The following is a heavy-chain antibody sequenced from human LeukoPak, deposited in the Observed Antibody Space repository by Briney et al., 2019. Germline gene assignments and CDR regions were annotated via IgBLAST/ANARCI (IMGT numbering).Heavy chain of an antibody. D-gene: IGHD3-10*01. Sequence: PSETLSLTCAVYGGSFSGYYWSWIRQPPGKGLEWIGYIYYSGSTYYNPSLKSRVTISVDTSKNQFSLKLSSVTAADTAVYYCARDLGLYYGSGSYTKLDYYYGMDVWGQGTTVTVSS. CDR1: GGSFSGYY. CDR3: ARDLGLYYGSGSYTKLDYYYGMDV. J-gene: IGHJ6*02. V-gene: IGHV4-30-4*01. CDR2: IYYSGST.